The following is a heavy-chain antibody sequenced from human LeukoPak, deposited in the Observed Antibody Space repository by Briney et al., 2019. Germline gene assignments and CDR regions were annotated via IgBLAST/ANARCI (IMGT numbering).Heavy chain of an antibody. J-gene: IGHJ4*02. CDR2: ISSSSSTI. D-gene: IGHD6-19*01. V-gene: IGHV3-48*03. CDR1: GFTFSSYE. Sequence: GGSLRLSCAASGFTFSSYEMNWVRQAPGKGLEWVSYISSSSSTIYYADSVKGRFTISRDNSKNTLYLQMNSLRAEDTAVYYCARGHSGWYDYWGQGTLVTVSS. CDR3: ARGHSGWYDY.